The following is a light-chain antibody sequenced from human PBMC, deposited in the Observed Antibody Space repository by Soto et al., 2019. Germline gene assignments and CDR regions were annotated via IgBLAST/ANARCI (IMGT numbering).Light chain of an antibody. V-gene: IGKV3-15*01. Sequence: EIVMTQSPATLSVSPGERAILSCRASQSVSSKLAWYQQTSGQAPRLLIYDASTRATGTPARFRASGSGTDFTLTISSLQSEDVEVYYCQQFHRWLLSFGVRTKVEIK. J-gene: IGKJ4*01. CDR3: QQFHRWLLS. CDR1: QSVSSK. CDR2: DAS.